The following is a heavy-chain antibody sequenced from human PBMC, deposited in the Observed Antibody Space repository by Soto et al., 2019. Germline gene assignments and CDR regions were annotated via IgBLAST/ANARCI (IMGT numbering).Heavy chain of an antibody. CDR2: INHSGST. V-gene: IGHV4-39*07. CDR1: GGSISSSSYY. J-gene: IGHJ4*02. D-gene: IGHD3-9*01. CDR3: ARGPGRYFDWSKTIDY. Sequence: PSETLSLTCTVSGGSISSSSYYWGWIRQPPGKGLEWIGEINHSGSTNYNPSLKSRVTISVDTSKNQFSLKPSSVTAADTAVYYCARGPGRYFDWSKTIDYWGQGTLVTVSS.